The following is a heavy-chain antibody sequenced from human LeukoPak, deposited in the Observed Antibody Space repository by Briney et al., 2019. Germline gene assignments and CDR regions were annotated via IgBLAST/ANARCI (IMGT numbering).Heavy chain of an antibody. CDR3: ARADTRAVPHFDY. J-gene: IGHJ4*02. Sequence: SETLPLTCTVSGGSISSYYWSWIRQPPGKGLEWIGYIYYSGSTNYNPSLKSRVTISVDTSKNQFSLKLSSVTAADTAVYYCARADTRAVPHFDYWGQGTLVTVSS. CDR2: IYYSGST. V-gene: IGHV4-59*01. CDR1: GGSISSYY. D-gene: IGHD2-15*01.